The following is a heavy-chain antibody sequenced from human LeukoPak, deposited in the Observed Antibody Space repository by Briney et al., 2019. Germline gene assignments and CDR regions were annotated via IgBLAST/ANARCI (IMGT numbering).Heavy chain of an antibody. D-gene: IGHD3-3*01. J-gene: IGHJ4*02. CDR2: ISGSGGST. Sequence: GGSLRLSCAASGFTFSSYAMSWVRQAPGKGLEWVSAISGSGGSTYYADSVEGRFTISRDNSKNTLYLQMNSLRAEDTAVYYCAKGASYDFWSGYYFAYWGQGTLVTVSS. CDR1: GFTFSSYA. CDR3: AKGASYDFWSGYYFAY. V-gene: IGHV3-23*01.